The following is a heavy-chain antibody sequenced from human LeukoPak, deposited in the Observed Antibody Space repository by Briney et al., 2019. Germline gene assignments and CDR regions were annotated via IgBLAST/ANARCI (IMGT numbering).Heavy chain of an antibody. V-gene: IGHV4-59*01. D-gene: IGHD3-10*01. Sequence: SETLSLTCTVSGGSISSYYWSWIRQPPGKGLEWIGYIYYSGSTNYNPSLKSRVTISVDTSKNQFSLKLSSVTAADTAVYYCARSTYGSGSYGYWGQGTLVTVSS. CDR3: ARSTYGSGSYGY. CDR1: GGSISSYY. CDR2: IYYSGST. J-gene: IGHJ4*02.